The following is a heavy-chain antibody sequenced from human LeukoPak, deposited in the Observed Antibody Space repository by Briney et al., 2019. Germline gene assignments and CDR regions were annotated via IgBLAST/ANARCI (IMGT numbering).Heavy chain of an antibody. Sequence: GGSLRLSCAASGFTFSSYGMHWVRQAPGKGLEWVSVLYSGGATYYADSVKGRFTISRDNSRNIVFLQMNDLRTEDTAFYYCTRDSANYHFAYWGQGALVTVSS. D-gene: IGHD4/OR15-4a*01. V-gene: IGHV3-NL1*01. CDR2: LYSGGAT. J-gene: IGHJ4*02. CDR3: TRDSANYHFAY. CDR1: GFTFSSYG.